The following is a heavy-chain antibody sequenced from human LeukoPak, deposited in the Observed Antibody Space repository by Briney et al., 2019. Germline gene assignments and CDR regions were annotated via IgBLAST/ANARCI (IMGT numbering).Heavy chain of an antibody. CDR3: AREGYSYEIGGDAFDI. Sequence: NPSETLSLTCTVSGGSISSGNYYLNWIRQPAGEGLEWIGRIYTSGSTNYSPSLMSRVTISVDTSKNQFSLKLSSVTAADTAVYYCAREGYSYEIGGDAFDIWGQGTMVTVSS. CDR1: GGSISSGNYY. D-gene: IGHD5-18*01. V-gene: IGHV4-61*02. CDR2: IYTSGST. J-gene: IGHJ3*02.